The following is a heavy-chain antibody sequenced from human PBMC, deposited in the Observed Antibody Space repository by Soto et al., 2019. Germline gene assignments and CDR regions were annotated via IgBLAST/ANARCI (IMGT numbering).Heavy chain of an antibody. D-gene: IGHD2-2*01. CDR2: IYPGDSDT. Sequence: PGAALQISSKGSGYSFPSYWIGGVRQMPGHNLEWMGIIYPGDSDTRYSPSFQGQVTISADKSISTAYLQWSSLKASDTAMYYCSIRRGLLPAAKEVDVCGQASTVILS. J-gene: IGHJ6*02. CDR3: SIRRGLLPAAKEVDV. V-gene: IGHV5-51*01. CDR1: GYSFPSYW.